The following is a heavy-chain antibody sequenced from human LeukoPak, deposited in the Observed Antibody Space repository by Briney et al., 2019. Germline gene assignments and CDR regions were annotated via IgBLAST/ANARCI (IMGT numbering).Heavy chain of an antibody. Sequence: GGSLRLSCAASGFTVNNNYMNWVRQAPGKGLEWVSSISSSSSYICYADSVKGRFTISRDNAKNSLYLQMNSLRAEDTAVYYCASGGYGMDVWGQGTTVTVSS. J-gene: IGHJ6*02. CDR1: GFTVNNNY. CDR3: ASGGYGMDV. D-gene: IGHD3-10*01. V-gene: IGHV3-21*01. CDR2: ISSSSSYI.